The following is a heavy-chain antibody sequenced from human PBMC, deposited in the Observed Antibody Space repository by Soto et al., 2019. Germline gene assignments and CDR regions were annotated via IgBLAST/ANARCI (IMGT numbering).Heavy chain of an antibody. CDR1: GGSFSGYY. D-gene: IGHD3-3*01. Sequence: SETLSLTCAVYGGSFSGYYWSWIRQPPGKGLEWIGEINHSGSTNYNPSLKSRVTISVDTSKNQFSLKLSSVTAADTAVYYCARGGSVTYDFWSGYKSTFDYWGQGTLVTVSS. J-gene: IGHJ4*02. CDR3: ARGGSVTYDFWSGYKSTFDY. CDR2: INHSGST. V-gene: IGHV4-34*01.